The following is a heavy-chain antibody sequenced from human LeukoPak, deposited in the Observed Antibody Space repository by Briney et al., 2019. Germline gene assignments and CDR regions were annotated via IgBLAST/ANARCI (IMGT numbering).Heavy chain of an antibody. V-gene: IGHV1-18*01. CDR2: ISAYNGNT. J-gene: IGHJ5*02. CDR3: ARTSVAGFNWFDP. Sequence: ASVKGSCKASGYIFTSYGISWVQQAPGQGLEWMGWISAYNGNTNYAQKLQGRVTMTTDTSTSTAYMELRSLRSDDTAVYYCARTSVAGFNWFDPWGQGTLVTVSS. D-gene: IGHD6-19*01. CDR1: GYIFTSYG.